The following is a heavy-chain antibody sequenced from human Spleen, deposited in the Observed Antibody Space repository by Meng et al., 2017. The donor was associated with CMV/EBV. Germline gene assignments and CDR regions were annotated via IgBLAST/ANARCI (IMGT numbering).Heavy chain of an antibody. CDR2: IKEDGSEQ. D-gene: IGHD3-3*01. J-gene: IGHJ4*02. V-gene: IGHV3-7*01. CDR3: AREYYDFWSGSRHFDY. Sequence: GESLKISCAASGFTFGNYWMSWVRQAPGKGLEWVANIKEDGSEQYYVDAVKGRFTISRDNAKTSLYLQMNSLRAEDTAVYYCAREYYDFWSGSRHFDYWGQGTLVTVSS. CDR1: GFTFGNYW.